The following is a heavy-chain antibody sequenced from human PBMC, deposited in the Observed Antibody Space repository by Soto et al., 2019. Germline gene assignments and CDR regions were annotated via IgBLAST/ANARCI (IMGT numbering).Heavy chain of an antibody. J-gene: IGHJ4*02. CDR3: ARERLYYFEY. D-gene: IGHD2-8*01. V-gene: IGHV4-39*02. CDR2: IYYSGTT. CDR1: CGSVSTRSYY. Sequence: SETLSLTCTVSCGSVSTRSYYWGWIRQPPGKGLEWIGSIYYSGTTYYNPSLKSRVTISVDKSKNQFSLKLTSVTAADTAVYYCARERLYYFEYWGQGTLVTV.